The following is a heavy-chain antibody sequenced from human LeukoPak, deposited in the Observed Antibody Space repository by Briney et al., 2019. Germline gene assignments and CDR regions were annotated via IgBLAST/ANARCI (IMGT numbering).Heavy chain of an antibody. CDR2: IDPSDSFI. CDR1: GYSFTSYW. D-gene: IGHD6-19*01. J-gene: IGHJ5*01. V-gene: IGHV5-10-1*01. Sequence: GESLKISCKGSGYSFTSYWIGWVRQMPGKGLEWMGRIDPSDSFINYNPSFQGHVTISADKSSNTAYLQWSSLKASDTAVYYCARQPPRGYNSAWFDSWGQGTLVTVSS. CDR3: ARQPPRGYNSAWFDS.